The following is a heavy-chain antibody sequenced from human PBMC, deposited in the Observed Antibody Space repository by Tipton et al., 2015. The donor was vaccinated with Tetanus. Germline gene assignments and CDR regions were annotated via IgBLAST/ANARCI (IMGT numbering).Heavy chain of an antibody. V-gene: IGHV4-39*01. D-gene: IGHD2-21*01. J-gene: IGHJ3*01. CDR2: IYYGGST. CDR3: ARRSHIGAPV. CDR1: GGSFSSSNDY. Sequence: LRLSCTVSGGSFSSSNDYWAWIRQPPGKGLEWVGSIYYGGSTYFSPSLRSRGTISIDTSRNQFSLQLSSVTAADTALYFCARRSHIGAPVWGQGTLVTVAS.